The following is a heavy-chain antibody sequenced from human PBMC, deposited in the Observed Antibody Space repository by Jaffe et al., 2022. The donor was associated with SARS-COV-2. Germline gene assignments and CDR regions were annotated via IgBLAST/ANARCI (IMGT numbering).Heavy chain of an antibody. CDR1: GFSFSTSS. Sequence: EVQLVESGGGLVKPGGSLRLSCAASGFSFSTSSMNWVRQAPGKGLEWVSSISSSSNYIYYADSMKGRFTISRDNAKNSLYLQMDSLRAEDTAVYYCARDKNYKGGDYYYYGMDVWGQGTTVTVSS. D-gene: IGHD1-7*01. CDR2: ISSSSNYI. J-gene: IGHJ6*02. V-gene: IGHV3-21*01. CDR3: ARDKNYKGGDYYYYGMDV.